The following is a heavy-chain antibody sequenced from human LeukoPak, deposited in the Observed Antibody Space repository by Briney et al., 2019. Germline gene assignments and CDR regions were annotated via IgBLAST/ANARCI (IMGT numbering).Heavy chain of an antibody. CDR1: GFTFSSYA. CDR3: HGFGELFQNYYYYYMDV. CDR2: IKSKTDGGTT. Sequence: GRSLRLSCAASGFTFSSYAMSWVRQAPGKGLEWVGRIKSKTDGGTTDYAAPVKGRFTISRDDSKNTLYLQMNSLKTEDTAVYYCHGFGELFQNYYYYYMDVWGKGTTVTVSS. J-gene: IGHJ6*03. V-gene: IGHV3-15*01. D-gene: IGHD3-10*01.